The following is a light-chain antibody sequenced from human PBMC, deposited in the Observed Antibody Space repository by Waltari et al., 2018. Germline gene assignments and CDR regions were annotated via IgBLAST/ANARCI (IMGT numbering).Light chain of an antibody. CDR1: QSVGRT. Sequence: EIVLTQSPGTLSLSPGERVTLSCRASQSVGRTLVWYRQKPGQAPSLLMYGASIRATGIPDRFSGSGSGTDFSLTISRLEPEDFAVYYCQHYVRLPVTFGQGTKVEIK. CDR2: GAS. J-gene: IGKJ1*01. V-gene: IGKV3-20*01. CDR3: QHYVRLPVT.